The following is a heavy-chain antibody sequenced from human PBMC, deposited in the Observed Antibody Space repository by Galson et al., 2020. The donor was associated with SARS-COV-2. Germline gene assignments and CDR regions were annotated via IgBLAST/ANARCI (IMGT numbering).Heavy chain of an antibody. J-gene: IGHJ4*02. D-gene: IGHD6-13*01. V-gene: IGHV4-59*01. CDR3: ARYDPLAAAGTGGFDF. Sequence: SETLSLTCTVSGGSISSYYWSWIRQPPGQGLDWIGYISFPGSTTYNPSLRSRVTISRDTSKNQFSLKLSSVTAADTAVYYCARYDPLAAAGTGGFDFWGQGTLVTVSS. CDR2: ISFPGST. CDR1: GGSISSYY.